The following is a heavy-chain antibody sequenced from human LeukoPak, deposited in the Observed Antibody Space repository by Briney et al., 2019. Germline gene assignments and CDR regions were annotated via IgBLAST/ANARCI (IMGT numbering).Heavy chain of an antibody. CDR3: ARDDTSAHFFDY. CDR2: ISTSSSHM. D-gene: IGHD3-10*01. V-gene: IGHV3-21*01. J-gene: IGHJ4*02. CDR1: GFTFKIYS. Sequence: GGSLRLSCAASGFTFKIYSMNWVRQAPGKGLEWVSSISTSSSHMYYADSVKGRFTISRDNAKNSLYLQMNTMRAEDTAVYYCARDDTSAHFFDYWGQGTLVTVSS.